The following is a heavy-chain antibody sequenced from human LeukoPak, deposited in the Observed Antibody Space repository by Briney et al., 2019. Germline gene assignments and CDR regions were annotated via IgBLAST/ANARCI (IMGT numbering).Heavy chain of an antibody. J-gene: IGHJ4*02. D-gene: IGHD3-22*01. V-gene: IGHV1-18*01. CDR1: GYTFTSYG. CDR3: ARDFPLDHDYYDSSGYSLPFDY. Sequence: GASVKVSCKASGYTFTSYGISWVRQAPGQGLEWMGWISAYNGNTNYAQKLQGRATMTTDTSTSTAYMELRSLRSDDTAVYYCARDFPLDHDYYDSSGYSLPFDYWGQGTLVTVSS. CDR2: ISAYNGNT.